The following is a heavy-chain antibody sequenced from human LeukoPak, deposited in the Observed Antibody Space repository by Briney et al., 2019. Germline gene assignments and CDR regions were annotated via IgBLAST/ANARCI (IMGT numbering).Heavy chain of an antibody. CDR3: ARGPRGYGDYVGFDY. CDR1: GGSFSSYH. Sequence: SETLSLTCAVYGGSFSSYHWSWIRQPPGKGLEWIGEINYSGGTNYNPSLKSRVTISVDTSKNQFSLKLSSVTAADTAVYYCARGPRGYGDYVGFDYWGQGTLVTVSS. D-gene: IGHD4-17*01. J-gene: IGHJ4*02. CDR2: INYSGGT. V-gene: IGHV4-34*01.